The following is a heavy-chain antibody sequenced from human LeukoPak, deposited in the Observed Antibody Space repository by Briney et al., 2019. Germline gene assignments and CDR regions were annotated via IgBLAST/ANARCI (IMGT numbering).Heavy chain of an antibody. V-gene: IGHV1-2*02. CDR3: ARDHPYDSSGYPDY. CDR2: INPNSGGT. J-gene: IGHJ4*02. Sequence: ASAKVSCKASGYTFTGYYMHWVRQAPGQGLEWMGWINPNSGGTNYAQKFQGRVTMTGDTSISTAYMELSRLRSDDTAVYYCARDHPYDSSGYPDYWGQGTLVTVSS. CDR1: GYTFTGYY. D-gene: IGHD3-22*01.